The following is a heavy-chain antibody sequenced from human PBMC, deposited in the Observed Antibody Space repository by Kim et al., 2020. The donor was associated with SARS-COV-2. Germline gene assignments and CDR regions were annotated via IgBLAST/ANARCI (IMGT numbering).Heavy chain of an antibody. D-gene: IGHD5-18*01. V-gene: IGHV3-30*04. Sequence: GGSLRLSCAASGFTFSSYAMHWVRQAPGKGLEWVAVISYDGSNKYYADSVKGRFTISRDNSNNTLYLQMNSLRAEDTAVYYCATGIQLWPYYYYGMDVWGQGTTVTVSS. CDR3: ATGIQLWPYYYYGMDV. CDR1: GFTFSSYA. CDR2: ISYDGSNK. J-gene: IGHJ6*02.